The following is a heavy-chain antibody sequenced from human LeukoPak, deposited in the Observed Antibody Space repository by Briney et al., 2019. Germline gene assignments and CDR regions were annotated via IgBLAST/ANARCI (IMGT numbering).Heavy chain of an antibody. V-gene: IGHV3-53*01. D-gene: IGHD3-22*01. CDR2: IYSGGST. CDR1: GFTVSSNY. Sequence: PGGSLRLSCTASGFTVSSNYMSWVRQAPGKGLEWVSLIYSGGSTYYADSVKGRFTISKDNSKNTLYLQMNSLRAEDTAVYYCARDFAGRPDDSSGYYYGSQHRRFDYWGQGTLVTVSS. CDR3: ARDFAGRPDDSSGYYYGSQHRRFDY. J-gene: IGHJ4*02.